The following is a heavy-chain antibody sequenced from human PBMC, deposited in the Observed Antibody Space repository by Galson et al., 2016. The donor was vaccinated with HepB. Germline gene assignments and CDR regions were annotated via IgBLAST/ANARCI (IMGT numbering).Heavy chain of an antibody. J-gene: IGHJ4*02. D-gene: IGHD2-15*01. CDR1: GYTFIDYY. V-gene: IGHV1-2*02. CDR2: INPNSGAT. Sequence: SVKVSCRASGYTFIDYYMHWVRQAPGQGLEWMGWINPNSGATNYLQKFQGRVTLTRDTSISTAYMELRRLTSDDTAFYYCVLDCSPGFFSGAGCHWGQGTLVSVSS. CDR3: VLDCSPGFFSGAGCH.